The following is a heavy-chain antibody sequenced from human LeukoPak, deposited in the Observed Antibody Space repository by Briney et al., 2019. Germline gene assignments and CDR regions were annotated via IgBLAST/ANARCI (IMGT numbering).Heavy chain of an antibody. CDR1: GFTVSSNY. CDR2: IYSGGST. J-gene: IGHJ6*02. D-gene: IGHD6-6*01. CDR3: ARDLRWSSSDYYYYYGMDV. V-gene: IGHV3-66*01. Sequence: SGGSLRLSCAASGFTVSSNYMSWVRQAPGKGLEWVSVIYSGGSTYYADSVKGRFTISRDNSKNTLYLQMNSLRAEDTAVYYCARDLRWSSSDYYYYYGMDVWGQGTTVTVSS.